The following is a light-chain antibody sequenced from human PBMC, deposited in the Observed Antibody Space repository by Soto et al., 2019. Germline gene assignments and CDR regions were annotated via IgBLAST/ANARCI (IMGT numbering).Light chain of an antibody. V-gene: IGLV4-60*03. CDR2: VEGSGSY. Sequence: QLVLTQSSSASASLGSSVKLTCTLSSGYSSYIIAWHQQQPGKAPRYLMNVEGSGSYNKGNGVPDRFSGSSSGADRYLTISNLQSGDEADYYCETWDSDTRVFGGGTKLTVL. J-gene: IGLJ3*02. CDR3: ETWDSDTRV. CDR1: SGYSSYI.